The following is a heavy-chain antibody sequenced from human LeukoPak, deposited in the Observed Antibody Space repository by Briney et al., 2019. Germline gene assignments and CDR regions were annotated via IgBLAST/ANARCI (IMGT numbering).Heavy chain of an antibody. J-gene: IGHJ4*02. V-gene: IGHV1-18*01. CDR3: ARDSNGDYYFDY. Sequence: ASVKVSCKASGYTFTTYGIGWVRQAPGQGLEWMGWISGYNGNTNYAQKFQGRVTMTTDTSTSTAYMELSRLRSDDTAVYYCARDSNGDYYFDYWGQGTLVTVSS. D-gene: IGHD4-17*01. CDR1: GYTFTTYG. CDR2: ISGYNGNT.